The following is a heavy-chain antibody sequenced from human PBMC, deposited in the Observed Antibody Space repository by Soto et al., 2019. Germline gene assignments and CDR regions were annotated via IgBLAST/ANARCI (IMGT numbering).Heavy chain of an antibody. Sequence: QVQLQESGPGLVKPSQTLSLTCTVSGGSISSGGYYWSWIRQHPGKGLEWIGYIYYSGSTYYNPSRKSRVTISVDTSKNQFSLKLSSVTAADTAVYYCARDQEYYDYIWGSYRSGAFDIWGQGTMVTVSS. D-gene: IGHD3-16*02. CDR3: ARDQEYYDYIWGSYRSGAFDI. J-gene: IGHJ3*02. CDR2: IYYSGST. CDR1: GGSISSGGYY. V-gene: IGHV4-31*03.